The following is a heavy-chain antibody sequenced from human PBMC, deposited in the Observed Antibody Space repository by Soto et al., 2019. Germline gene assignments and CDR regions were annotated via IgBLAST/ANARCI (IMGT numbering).Heavy chain of an antibody. CDR2: ISAYTDDP. D-gene: IGHD2-2*01. Sequence: ASVKVSCKASGNTFTNFCVTWVRQAPGQGLEWMGWISAYTDDPNYAQKFQGRVTMTIDTSTSTAYLDLRSLTSDDTAVYYCARVIPGAEAWFEPWGQGTTVAVSS. V-gene: IGHV1-18*01. CDR3: ARVIPGAEAWFEP. CDR1: GNTFTNFC. J-gene: IGHJ5*02.